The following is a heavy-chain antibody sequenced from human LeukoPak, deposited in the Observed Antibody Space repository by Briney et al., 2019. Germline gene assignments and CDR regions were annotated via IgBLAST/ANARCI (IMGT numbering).Heavy chain of an antibody. CDR3: AKFLPTHIVVANYYFDY. CDR2: ISGSGGST. D-gene: IGHD2-21*01. J-gene: IGHJ4*02. V-gene: IGHV3-23*01. Sequence: AGGSLRLSCAASGFTFSSYGMHWVRQAPGKGLEWVSAISGSGGSTYYADSVKGRFTISRDNSKNTLYLQMNSLRAEDTAVYYCAKFLPTHIVVANYYFDYWGQGTLVTVSS. CDR1: GFTFSSYG.